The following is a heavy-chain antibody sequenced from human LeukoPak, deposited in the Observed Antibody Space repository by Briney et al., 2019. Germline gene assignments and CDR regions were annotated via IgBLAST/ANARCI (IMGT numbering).Heavy chain of an antibody. CDR1: GFTFSSYW. V-gene: IGHV3-66*01. CDR2: IYTDGHT. J-gene: IGHJ5*02. CDR3: ARSGYYDGSALNWFDP. D-gene: IGHD3-22*01. Sequence: GGSLRLSCAASGFTFSSYWMHWVRQAPGKGLVWVSRIYTDGHTYYADSVKGRFTISRDNSKNTLYLQMNSLRAEDTAVYFCARSGYYDGSALNWFDPWGRGTLVTVSS.